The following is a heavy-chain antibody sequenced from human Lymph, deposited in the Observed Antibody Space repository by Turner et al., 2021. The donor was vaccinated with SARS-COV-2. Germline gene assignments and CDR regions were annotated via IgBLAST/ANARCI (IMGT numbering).Heavy chain of an antibody. Sequence: EVRLWESGAGLNQPGGSLTTSCAASGFTLSYNDMTWVRQAAGKGVEWCSVIYSGGRTYDEASVKGRFTISRDSSKNTLYLQMNSLRAEDTAVYYCARDLMEVGGMDVWGQGTTVTVSS. V-gene: IGHV3-53*01. J-gene: IGHJ6*02. CDR1: GFTLSYND. CDR2: IYSGGRT. D-gene: IGHD3-3*01. CDR3: ARDLMEVGGMDV.